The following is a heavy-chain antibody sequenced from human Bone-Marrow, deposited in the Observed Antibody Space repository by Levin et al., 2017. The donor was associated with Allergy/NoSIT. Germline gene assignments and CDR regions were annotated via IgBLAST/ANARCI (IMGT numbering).Heavy chain of an antibody. Sequence: GGSLRLSCAASGFTFSTYSMNWVRQAPGKGLEWVSSISSSSSYIYYADSVKGRFTISRDNAKNSLYLQMNSLRAEDTAVYYCAGGYGDYETYDYYGMDVWGQGTTVTVSS. CDR1: GFTFSTYS. V-gene: IGHV3-21*01. D-gene: IGHD4-17*01. CDR2: ISSSSSYI. CDR3: AGGYGDYETYDYYGMDV. J-gene: IGHJ6*02.